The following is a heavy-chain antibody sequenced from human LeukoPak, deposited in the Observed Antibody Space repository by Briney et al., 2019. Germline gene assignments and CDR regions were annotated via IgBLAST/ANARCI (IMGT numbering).Heavy chain of an antibody. J-gene: IGHJ4*02. Sequence: GGSLRLSCAASGFTFSNYALSWVRQAPGRGLEWVSDISGSGGSTYYADSVKGRFTISRDNSRNTMYLQMNSLRAEDTAVYYCATFSYYESSAYYHYFDYWGQGTLVTVSS. V-gene: IGHV3-23*01. CDR1: GFTFSNYA. D-gene: IGHD3-22*01. CDR2: ISGSGGST. CDR3: ATFSYYESSAYYHYFDY.